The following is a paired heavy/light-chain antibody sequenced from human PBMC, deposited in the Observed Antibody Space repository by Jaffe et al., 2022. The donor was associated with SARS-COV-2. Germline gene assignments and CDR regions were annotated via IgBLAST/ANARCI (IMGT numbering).Heavy chain of an antibody. J-gene: IGHJ6*02. Sequence: EVQLVQSGAEVKKPGESLKISCKASGYSFTSYWVAWVRQMPGKGLEWMGIIYPGDSDTRYSPSFQGQITISADKSVSVAYLQWGSLKASDTAIYYCARSHSTSLKIGPYYGLDVWGQGTTVTVSS. CDR2: IYPGDSDT. D-gene: IGHD2-2*01. CDR1: GYSFTSYW. V-gene: IGHV5-51*01. CDR3: ARSHSTSLKIGPYYGLDV.
Light chain of an antibody. CDR3: QQYYKIPWT. J-gene: IGKJ1*01. Sequence: DIVMTQSLDSLAVSLGERATISCKSSQSLLYSSNNKNYLAWYQQKPGQPPKLLIYWASIRESGVPDRFSGSGSGTDFTLTISSLQAEDVAVYYCQQYYKIPWTFGQGTKVDI. V-gene: IGKV4-1*01. CDR1: QSLLYSSNNKNY. CDR2: WAS.